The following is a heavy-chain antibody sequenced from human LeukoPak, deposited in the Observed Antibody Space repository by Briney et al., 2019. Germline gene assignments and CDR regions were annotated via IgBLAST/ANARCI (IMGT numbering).Heavy chain of an antibody. Sequence: QPGGSLRLSCEASGFTSSSYWMQWVRQAPGKGLEWVADIKPDGGEKYYVDSAKGRFTISRDDGKNTVYLQINSLRAADTAVYFCARGLSCCSFAWFDTWGQGTLVTVSP. CDR3: ARGLSCCSFAWFDT. V-gene: IGHV3-7*01. D-gene: IGHD2-21*01. J-gene: IGHJ5*02. CDR1: GFTSSSYW. CDR2: IKPDGGEK.